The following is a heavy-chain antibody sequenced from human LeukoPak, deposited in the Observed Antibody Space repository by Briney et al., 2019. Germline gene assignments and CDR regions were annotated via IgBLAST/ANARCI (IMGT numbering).Heavy chain of an antibody. CDR3: AKDPKWFGELSDYYFDY. D-gene: IGHD3-10*01. J-gene: IGHJ4*02. CDR2: ISYDGSNK. Sequence: GGSLRLSCAASGFTFSSYGMHWVRQAPGKGLEWVAVISYDGSNKYYADSVKGRFTISRDNSKNTLYLQMNSLRAEDTAVYYCAKDPKWFGELSDYYFDYWGQGTLVTVSS. V-gene: IGHV3-30*18. CDR1: GFTFSSYG.